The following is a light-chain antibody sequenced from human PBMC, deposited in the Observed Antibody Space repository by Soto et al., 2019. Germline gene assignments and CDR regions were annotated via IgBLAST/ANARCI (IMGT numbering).Light chain of an antibody. CDR2: HVS. V-gene: IGLV2-14*01. Sequence: QSALTQPASVSGSPGQSITISCTGTSSDVGGYNYVSWYQQYPGKAPKLMIYHVSNRPSGVSNRFSGSKSGNSASLTISGPQAEDEADYYCSSYTSTSTYVLGTGTKLTVL. CDR1: SSDVGGYNY. CDR3: SSYTSTSTYV. J-gene: IGLJ1*01.